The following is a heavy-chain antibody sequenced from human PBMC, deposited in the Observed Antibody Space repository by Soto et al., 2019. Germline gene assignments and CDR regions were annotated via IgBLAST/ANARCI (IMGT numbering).Heavy chain of an antibody. CDR2: ISGSGDST. J-gene: IGHJ4*02. D-gene: IGHD3-22*01. CDR1: GFTFSSYA. CDR3: AKEGDSTGYYYSKDY. Sequence: GGSLRLSCAASGFTFSSYAMSWVRQAPGKGLEWVSTISGSGDSTYYADSVKGRFTISRDDSKNTLYLQMNSLRAEDTALYYCAKEGDSTGYYYSKDYWGQGPLVTVSS. V-gene: IGHV3-23*01.